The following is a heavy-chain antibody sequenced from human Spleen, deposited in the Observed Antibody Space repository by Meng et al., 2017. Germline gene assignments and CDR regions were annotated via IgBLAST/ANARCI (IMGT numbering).Heavy chain of an antibody. D-gene: IGHD1-26*01. CDR2: INHSGST. V-gene: IGHV4-34*01. Sequence: VPQQQWGAGLLRPSETLSLTCVVSGGSFSDYYWSWIRQPPGKGLEWIGEINHSGSTNYNPSLESRATISVDTSQNNLSLKLSSVTAADTAVYYCARYSGSYSSLDNWGQGTLVTVSS. CDR3: ARYSGSYSSLDN. CDR1: GGSFSDYY. J-gene: IGHJ4*02.